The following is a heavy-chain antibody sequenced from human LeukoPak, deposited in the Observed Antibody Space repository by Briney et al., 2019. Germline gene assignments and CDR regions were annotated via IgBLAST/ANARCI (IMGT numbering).Heavy chain of an antibody. J-gene: IGHJ4*02. V-gene: IGHV3-33*06. Sequence: GGSLRLSCAASGFTFSSYGMHWVRQAPGKGLEWVAVIWSDGSNKYYADSVKGRFTISRDNSGNTLYLQMNSLRAGDTAVYYCAKDLRTYCTNGVCYPGYFDYWGQGTLVTVSS. CDR1: GFTFSSYG. CDR2: IWSDGSNK. CDR3: AKDLRTYCTNGVCYPGYFDY. D-gene: IGHD2-8*01.